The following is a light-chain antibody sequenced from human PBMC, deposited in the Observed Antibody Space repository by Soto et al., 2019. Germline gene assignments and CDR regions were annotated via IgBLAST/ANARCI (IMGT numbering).Light chain of an antibody. CDR3: SSYTTSNTRQIA. V-gene: IGLV2-14*03. CDR2: DVS. J-gene: IGLJ1*01. CDR1: SSDVGGYNY. Sequence: QPVLTQPASVSGSPGQSITISCTGTSSDVGGYNYVSWYQHHPGKAPKLIIYDVSNRPSGVSIRFSGSKSDNTASLTISGLQPEDEADYHCSSYTTSNTRQIAFGTGTKVTVL.